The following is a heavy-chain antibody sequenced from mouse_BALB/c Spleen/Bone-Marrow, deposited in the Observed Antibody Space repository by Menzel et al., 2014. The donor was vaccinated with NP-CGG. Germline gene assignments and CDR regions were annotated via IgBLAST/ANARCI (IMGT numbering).Heavy chain of an antibody. V-gene: IGHV2-6-7*01. D-gene: IGHD4-1*01. J-gene: IGHJ3*01. CDR2: IWGDGST. Sequence: QVHVKQSGPGLVAPSQSLSITCTVSGFSLTGYGLNWVRQPPGKGLEWLGMIWGDGSTDYNSALKSRLSISKDNSKSQVFLKMNSLQTDDTARYYCARDAGTGRFAYWGQGTLVTVSA. CDR3: ARDAGTGRFAY. CDR1: GFSLTGYG.